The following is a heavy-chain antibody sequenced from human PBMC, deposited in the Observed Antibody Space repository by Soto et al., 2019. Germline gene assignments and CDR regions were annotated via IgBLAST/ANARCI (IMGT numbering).Heavy chain of an antibody. J-gene: IGHJ4*02. V-gene: IGHV3-23*01. CDR3: AKDLRYFDWLENPFDY. CDR2: ISGSGGST. CDR1: GFTFSSYA. Sequence: EVQLLESGGGLVQPGGSLRLSCAASGFTFSSYAMSWVRQAPGKGLEWVSAISGSGGSTYYADSVKGRFTISRDNSKNTLYLQMNCLRAEDTAVYYCAKDLRYFDWLENPFDYWGQGTLVTVSS. D-gene: IGHD3-9*01.